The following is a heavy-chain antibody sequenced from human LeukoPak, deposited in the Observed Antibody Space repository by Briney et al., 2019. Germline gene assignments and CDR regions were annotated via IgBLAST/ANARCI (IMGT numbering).Heavy chain of an antibody. V-gene: IGHV4-61*02. Sequence: PSETLSLTCTVSGGSISSGNYYWSWIRQPAGKGLEWIGRIYTSGSTNYNPSLKSRVTISVDTSKNQFSLKLSSVTAADTAVYYCARDLRRASSSSYWFDPWGQGTLVTVSS. CDR3: ARDLRRASSSSYWFDP. CDR2: IYTSGST. CDR1: GGSISSGNYY. D-gene: IGHD6-6*01. J-gene: IGHJ5*02.